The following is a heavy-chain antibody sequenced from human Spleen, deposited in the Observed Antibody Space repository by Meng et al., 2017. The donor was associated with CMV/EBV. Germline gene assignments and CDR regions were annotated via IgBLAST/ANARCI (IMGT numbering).Heavy chain of an antibody. D-gene: IGHD3-10*02. Sequence: GGSLRLSCAASGFTFSDYYMIWVRQAPGKGLEWVSSISSSSSIYYADSAKGRFTISRDNAKNSLYLQMNSLRAEDTAVYYCARDLMFNWFDPWGQGTLVTVSS. CDR1: GFTFSDYY. CDR2: ISSSSSI. CDR3: ARDLMFNWFDP. V-gene: IGHV3-69-1*02. J-gene: IGHJ5*02.